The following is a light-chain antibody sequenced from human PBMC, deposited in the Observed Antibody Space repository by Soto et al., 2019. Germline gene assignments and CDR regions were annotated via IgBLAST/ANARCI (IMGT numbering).Light chain of an antibody. V-gene: IGKV1-39*01. CDR2: AAS. CDR1: QSISSY. CDR3: QQSYNTLPT. J-gene: IGKJ2*01. Sequence: QMCLSVATLSAKDKDRVTITCRASQSISSYLSWYQQKPGKAPKLLIYAASSFQSGVPSRFSGSGSGTDFTLTISSLQPEDFATYYCQQSYNTLPTFG.